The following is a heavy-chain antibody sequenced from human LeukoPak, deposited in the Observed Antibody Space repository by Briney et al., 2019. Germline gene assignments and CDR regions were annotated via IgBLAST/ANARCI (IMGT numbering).Heavy chain of an antibody. Sequence: SVKVSCKASGGTFSSYPISWVRQAPGQGLEWMGRMIPVIDVTNYAQKFQGRVTITADKSTSTAYMELSSLRSEDTAVYYCARERFSVITFGGVISDAFDIWGPGTLVTVSS. CDR2: MIPVIDVT. V-gene: IGHV1-69*04. CDR1: GGTFSSYP. J-gene: IGHJ3*02. CDR3: ARERFSVITFGGVISDAFDI. D-gene: IGHD3-16*02.